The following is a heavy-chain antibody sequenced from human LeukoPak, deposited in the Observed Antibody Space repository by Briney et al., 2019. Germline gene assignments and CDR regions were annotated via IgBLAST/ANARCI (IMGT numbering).Heavy chain of an antibody. CDR2: ISSLSGTI. V-gene: IGHV3-48*01. D-gene: IGHD3-22*01. Sequence: GGSLRLSCVASGFTFSSYSMNWVRQAPGEGLEWVSYISSLSGTIYYADSVKGRFTISRDNAKNSLYLQMDSLRAEDTAVYYCARAFPFYYDSSAKEDYWGQGTLVTVSS. CDR1: GFTFSSYS. CDR3: ARAFPFYYDSSAKEDY. J-gene: IGHJ4*02.